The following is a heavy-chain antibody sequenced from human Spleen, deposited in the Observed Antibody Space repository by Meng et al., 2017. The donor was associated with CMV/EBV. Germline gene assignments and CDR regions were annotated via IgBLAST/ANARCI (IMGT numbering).Heavy chain of an antibody. CDR3: ARIERRRILKYCGSDCSTTDY. CDR1: SYA. CDR2: ISGSGGST. V-gene: IGHV3-23*01. D-gene: IGHD2-21*02. J-gene: IGHJ4*02. Sequence: SYAMTWVRQAPGKGLEWVSTISGSGGSTYYADSVRGRFAISRDNSKNTLFLQMSSLRAEDTAVYYCARIERRRILKYCGSDCSTTDYWGQGTLVTVSS.